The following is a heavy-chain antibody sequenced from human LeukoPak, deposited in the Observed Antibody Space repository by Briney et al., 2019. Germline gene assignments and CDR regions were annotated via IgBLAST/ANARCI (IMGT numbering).Heavy chain of an antibody. CDR3: AKVGTNDAFDI. CDR1: GFTFSHYA. J-gene: IGHJ3*02. V-gene: IGHV3-23*01. CDR2: ISGSGGST. Sequence: GVSLRLSCAASGFTFSHYAMTWVRQGPGKGLEWVSAISGSGGSTYYADSVKGRFTISRDNSKNTLYLQMNSLRAEDTAVYYCAKVGTNDAFDIWGQGTMVTVSS.